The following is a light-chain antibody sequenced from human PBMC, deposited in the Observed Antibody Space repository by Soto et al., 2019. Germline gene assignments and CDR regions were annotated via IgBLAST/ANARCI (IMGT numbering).Light chain of an antibody. V-gene: IGKV3-20*01. Sequence: EIVLTQSPGTLSLSPGERATLSCRASQSVSSSYLAWYQQKPGQAPRLLIYGASSRATGIPDRFSGSGSGRDFTLTISRLEPEDFAVYYCQQYGRSPYTFGQGTKLESK. CDR3: QQYGRSPYT. CDR2: GAS. J-gene: IGKJ2*01. CDR1: QSVSSSY.